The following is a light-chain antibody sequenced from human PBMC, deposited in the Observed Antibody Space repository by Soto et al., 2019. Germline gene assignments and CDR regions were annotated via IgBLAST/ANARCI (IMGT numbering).Light chain of an antibody. CDR1: SSDVGSYNL. J-gene: IGLJ3*02. V-gene: IGLV2-23*01. CDR2: EGS. Sequence: QYALTQPASVSGSPGQSITISCTGTSSDVGSYNLVSWYQHHPGKAPKLMIYEGSKRPSGVSNRFSGSKSGNTASLTISGLQAEDEADYYCCSYAGSSTWVFGGGTKVTVL. CDR3: CSYAGSSTWV.